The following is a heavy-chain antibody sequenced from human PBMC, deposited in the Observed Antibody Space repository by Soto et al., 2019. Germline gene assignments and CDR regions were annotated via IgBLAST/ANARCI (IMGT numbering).Heavy chain of an antibody. CDR1: GFTFSSFA. V-gene: IGHV3-23*01. J-gene: IGHJ5*02. CDR2: ISGGGGTT. Sequence: QPGGSLRLSCAASGFTFSSFAMSWVRQAPGKGLEWVSAISGGGGTTYYADSVKGRFTVSRDNSKNTLYLQMNTLRAEDTAVYYCAKARRTGGTTEPNNWLDPWGQGTLVTVSS. CDR3: AKARRTGGTTEPNNWLDP. D-gene: IGHD1-1*01.